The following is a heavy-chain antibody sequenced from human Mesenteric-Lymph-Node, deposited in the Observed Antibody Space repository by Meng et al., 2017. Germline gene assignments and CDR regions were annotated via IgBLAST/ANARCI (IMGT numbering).Heavy chain of an antibody. V-gene: IGHV3-72*01. J-gene: IGHJ4*02. CDR3: TRAPGDGYFDS. Sequence: GESLKISCVASGFPFSSYTMNWVRQAPGKGLEWVARIRNKANSFTTEYAASVKGRFTISRDESKNSLYLQMNSLTTEDTAIYYCTRAPGDGYFDSWGQGAPVTVSS. CDR1: GFPFSSYT. CDR2: IRNKANSFTT. D-gene: IGHD5-24*01.